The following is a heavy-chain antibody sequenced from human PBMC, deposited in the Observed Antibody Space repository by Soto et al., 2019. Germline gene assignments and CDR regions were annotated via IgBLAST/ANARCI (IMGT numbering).Heavy chain of an antibody. CDR3: ASGKTYNFDY. Sequence: SETLSLTCTVSGGSINNYYWGWIRQPPGKGLEWIGSIYYSGSTYYNPSLKSRVTISVDTSKNQFSLKLSSVTAANTAVYYCASGKTYNFDYWGQGTLVTVSS. J-gene: IGHJ4*02. CDR1: GGSINNYY. D-gene: IGHD2-21*01. CDR2: IYYSGST. V-gene: IGHV4-39*01.